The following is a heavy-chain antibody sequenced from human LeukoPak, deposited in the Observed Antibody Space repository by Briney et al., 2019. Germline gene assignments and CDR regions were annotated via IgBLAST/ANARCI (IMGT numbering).Heavy chain of an antibody. CDR1: GYTFTSYY. V-gene: IGHV1-18*04. CDR3: ARDGIVVVVAAREAFDI. D-gene: IGHD2-15*01. Sequence: GASVKVSCKASGYTFTSYYMHWVRQAPGQGLEWMGWISAYNGNTNYAQKLQGRVTMTTDTSTSTAYMELRSLRSDDTAVYYCARDGIVVVVAAREAFDIWGQGTMVTVSS. CDR2: ISAYNGNT. J-gene: IGHJ3*02.